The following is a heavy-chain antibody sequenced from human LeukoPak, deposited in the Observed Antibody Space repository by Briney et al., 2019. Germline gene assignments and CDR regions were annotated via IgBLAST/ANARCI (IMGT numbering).Heavy chain of an antibody. D-gene: IGHD6-13*01. CDR2: IYPGDSDT. V-gene: IGHV5-51*01. J-gene: IGHJ4*02. CDR3: ARQIAAGTWDLDY. Sequence: GESLKISCKGSGYNFNTYWVAWVRQLPGKGLEWMGIIYPGDSDTRYSPSFQGQVTISADKSISTAYLQWSSLKASDTAMYYCARQIAAGTWDLDYWGQGTLVTVSS. CDR1: GYNFNTYW.